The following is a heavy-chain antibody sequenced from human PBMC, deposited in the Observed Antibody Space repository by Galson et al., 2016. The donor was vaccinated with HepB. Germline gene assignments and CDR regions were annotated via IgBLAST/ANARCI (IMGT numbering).Heavy chain of an antibody. Sequence: SETLSLTCAVSGGSISSNYWWSWVRQPPGKELEWIGEIYHSGSTTYNPSLESRVTILVDKSKNQFSLKLTSVTAADTAVYYGARQAAAGSGAWFDPWGQGALVTVSS. CDR2: IYHSGST. V-gene: IGHV4-4*02. D-gene: IGHD6-13*01. CDR3: ARQAAAGSGAWFDP. CDR1: GGSISSNYW. J-gene: IGHJ5*02.